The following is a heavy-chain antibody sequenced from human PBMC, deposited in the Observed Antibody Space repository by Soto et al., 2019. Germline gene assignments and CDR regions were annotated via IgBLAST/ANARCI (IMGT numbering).Heavy chain of an antibody. Sequence: QVQLVQSGAEVKKPGYSVKVSCKASGGTFSSYDIRWVRQAPGQGLEWMGGIIPIFGTANYAQKFQGRVTITADKSTSTDYMGLSSLRSEDTAVYYCALVCGEYYQLRVFDYWGQGSLVTVSS. CDR1: GGTFSSYD. J-gene: IGHJ4*02. V-gene: IGHV1-69*06. D-gene: IGHD2-8*01. CDR2: IIPIFGTA. CDR3: ALVCGEYYQLRVFDY.